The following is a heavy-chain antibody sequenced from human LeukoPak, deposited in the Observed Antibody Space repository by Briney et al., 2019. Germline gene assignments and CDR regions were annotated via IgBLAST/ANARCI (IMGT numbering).Heavy chain of an antibody. CDR2: INHSGST. Sequence: KPSETLSLTCAVYGGSFSGYYWSWIRQPPGKGLEWIGEINHSGSTNYNPSLKSRVTISVDTSKNQFSLKLSSVTAADTAVYYCARGRSETAAGTAGDNWFDPWGQGTLVTVSS. J-gene: IGHJ5*02. V-gene: IGHV4-34*01. CDR3: ARGRSETAAGTAGDNWFDP. D-gene: IGHD6-13*01. CDR1: GGSFSGYY.